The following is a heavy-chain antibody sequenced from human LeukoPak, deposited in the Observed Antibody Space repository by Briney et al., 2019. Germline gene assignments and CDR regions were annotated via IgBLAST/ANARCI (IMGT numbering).Heavy chain of an antibody. V-gene: IGHV5-51*01. J-gene: IGHJ3*02. Sequence: GESLKISCKGSGYSFATYWIAWVRQMPGKGLDYIGIIYPGDSDTRYCPAFRGQVTISADKSISTAFLHWGSLKASDTAMYYCARGTYYYGSGDEAFDIWGQGTMVTVSS. D-gene: IGHD3-10*01. CDR2: IYPGDSDT. CDR3: ARGTYYYGSGDEAFDI. CDR1: GYSFATYW.